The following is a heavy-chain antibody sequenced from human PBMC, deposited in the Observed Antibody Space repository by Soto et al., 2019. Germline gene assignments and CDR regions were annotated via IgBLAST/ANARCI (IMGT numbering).Heavy chain of an antibody. CDR3: ARVVRGVVNWFDP. CDR2: IATYNSNR. V-gene: IGHV1-18*01. CDR1: GDTFTNFV. J-gene: IGHJ5*02. Sequence: HLVQSGPEVKKPGASITVSCKTSGDTFTNFVLSWVRQAPGQGLEWMGWIATYNSNRNYAQKFQGRLTLTTDTSTSTAYMELKNLGYDDTAVYYCARVVRGVVNWFDPWGQGTLVTVSS. D-gene: IGHD3-10*01.